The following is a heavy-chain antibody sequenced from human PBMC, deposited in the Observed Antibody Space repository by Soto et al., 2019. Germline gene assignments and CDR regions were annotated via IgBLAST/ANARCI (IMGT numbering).Heavy chain of an antibody. V-gene: IGHV4-34*01. J-gene: IGHJ4*02. CDR1: GGSFSGYY. Sequence: QVQLQQWGAGLLKPSETLSLTCAVYGGSFSGYYWSWIRQPPGKGLEWIGEINHSGSTNYNPSLKSRVTISVDTSKNRFSLKLSSVTAADTAVYYCARWVTTPHPCYFDSWGQGTLVTVSS. D-gene: IGHD2-21*02. CDR2: INHSGST. CDR3: ARWVTTPHPCYFDS.